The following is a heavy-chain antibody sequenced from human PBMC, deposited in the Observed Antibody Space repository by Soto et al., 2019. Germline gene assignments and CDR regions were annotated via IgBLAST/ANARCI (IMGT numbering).Heavy chain of an antibody. CDR3: TTFDTSLFTDH. CDR2: IRSKADSDAT. CDR1: GFKLSGSA. D-gene: IGHD3-22*01. Sequence: EVQLVESGGGLVQPRGSLKLSCAASGFKLSGSALHWVRQAPGNGLEWIGRIRSKADSDATAYDASVTGRFTVSRDDLKNTAYLQMNNLKIGDTGVYFCTTFDTSLFTDHWGQGTLVTVSS. V-gene: IGHV3-73*02. J-gene: IGHJ4*02.